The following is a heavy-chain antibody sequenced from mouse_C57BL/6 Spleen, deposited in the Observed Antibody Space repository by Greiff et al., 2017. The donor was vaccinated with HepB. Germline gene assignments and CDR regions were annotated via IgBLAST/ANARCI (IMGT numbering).Heavy chain of an antibody. CDR3: AREGLGSYYFDY. CDR1: GYTFTSYT. CDR2: INPSSGYT. J-gene: IGHJ2*01. V-gene: IGHV1-4*01. D-gene: IGHD4-1*01. Sequence: QVQLQQSGAELARPGASVKMSCKASGYTFTSYTMHWVKQRLGQGLEWIGYINPSSGYTKYNQKFKDKATLTADKSSSTAYMQLSSLTSEDSAVYYCAREGLGSYYFDYWGQGTTLTVSS.